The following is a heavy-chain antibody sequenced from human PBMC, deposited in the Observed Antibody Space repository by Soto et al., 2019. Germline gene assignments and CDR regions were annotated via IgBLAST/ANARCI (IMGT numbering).Heavy chain of an antibody. J-gene: IGHJ4*02. CDR3: ARDRGLSDWNYFDY. Sequence: QVQLVQSGAEVKKPGASVKVSSKASGYTFTSYYMHWMRQAPGQELEWMGIINPRGGSTSYAQKLQGRVNMTRDTSTSTVYMELSSLRSEDTAVYYWARDRGLSDWNYFDYWGQGTLVTVSS. V-gene: IGHV1-46*01. CDR1: GYTFTSYY. D-gene: IGHD6-19*01. CDR2: INPRGGST.